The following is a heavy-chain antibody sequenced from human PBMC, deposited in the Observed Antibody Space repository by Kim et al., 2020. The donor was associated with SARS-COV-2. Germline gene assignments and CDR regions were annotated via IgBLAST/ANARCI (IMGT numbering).Heavy chain of an antibody. CDR3: ARQRYCSSTSCANDAFDI. J-gene: IGHJ3*02. CDR1: GYSFTSYW. Sequence: GASLQISCKGSGYSFTSYWIGWVRQMPGKGLEWMGIIYPGDSDTRYSPSFQGQVTISADKSISTAYLQWSSLKASDTAMYYCARQRYCSSTSCANDAFDIWGQGTMVTVSS. V-gene: IGHV5-51*01. D-gene: IGHD2-2*01. CDR2: IYPGDSDT.